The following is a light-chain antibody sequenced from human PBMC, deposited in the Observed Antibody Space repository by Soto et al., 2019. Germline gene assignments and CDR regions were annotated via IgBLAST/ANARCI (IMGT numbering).Light chain of an antibody. Sequence: EIVLTQSPGPLASSLGERATLSCRASQSVDTNYLAWYQQRPGQAPMLLIYDSSSRATGIPDRFSGSGSGTDVTLTISRLEPEDFGGYYCQQCNSAPLTVGGGTKVEIK. CDR3: QQCNSAPLT. J-gene: IGKJ4*01. CDR1: QSVDTNY. CDR2: DSS. V-gene: IGKV3-20*01.